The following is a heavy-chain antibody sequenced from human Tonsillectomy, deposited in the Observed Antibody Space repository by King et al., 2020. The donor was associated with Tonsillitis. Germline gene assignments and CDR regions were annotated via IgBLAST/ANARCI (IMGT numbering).Heavy chain of an antibody. J-gene: IGHJ6*02. V-gene: IGHV3-21*01. CDR3: ASDVEYYYDSSGYSYGMDV. Sequence: VQLVESGGGLVKPGGSLRLSCAASGFTFSSYSMNWVRQAPGKGLEWVSSISRSSSYIYYADSVKGRFTISRYNAKNSLYLQMNSLRAEDTAVYYCASDVEYYYDSSGYSYGMDVWGQGTTVTVSS. CDR2: ISRSSSYI. D-gene: IGHD3-22*01. CDR1: GFTFSSYS.